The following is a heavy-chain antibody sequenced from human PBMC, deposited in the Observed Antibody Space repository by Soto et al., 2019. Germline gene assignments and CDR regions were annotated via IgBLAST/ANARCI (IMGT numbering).Heavy chain of an antibody. Sequence: EVQLVESGGDLAQPGGSLRLSCAASGFTLSNFWVNWVRQAPGKGLEWVANIKQGGIEKNYVDSVKGRFTISRDDTKNSLFLQMTNLRAEDTAVYYCLVTTSAFEIWGRETTVTVSS. CDR3: LVTTSAFEI. D-gene: IGHD4-17*01. J-gene: IGHJ3*02. CDR1: GFTLSNFW. V-gene: IGHV3-7*01. CDR2: IKQGGIEK.